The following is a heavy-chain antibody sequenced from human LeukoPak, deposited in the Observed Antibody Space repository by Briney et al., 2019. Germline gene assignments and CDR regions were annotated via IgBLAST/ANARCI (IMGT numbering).Heavy chain of an antibody. V-gene: IGHV3-48*01. CDR3: AKDALVVPAAIGDAFDI. CDR1: GFTFSSYS. Sequence: GGSLRLSCAASGFTFSSYSMNWVRQAPGKGLEWVSYISSSSSTIYYADSVKGRFTISRDNSKNTLYLQMNSLRAEDTAVYYCAKDALVVPAAIGDAFDIWGQGTMVTVSS. J-gene: IGHJ3*02. CDR2: ISSSSSTI. D-gene: IGHD2-2*02.